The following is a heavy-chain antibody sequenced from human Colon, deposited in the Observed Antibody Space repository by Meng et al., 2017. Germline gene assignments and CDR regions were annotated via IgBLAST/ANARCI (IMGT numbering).Heavy chain of an antibody. CDR3: AKDQDFGGTPDS. D-gene: IGHD4-23*01. CDR2: INPGNGDT. V-gene: IGHV1-3*01. Sequence: QFQGVQSGAEVKEPGASVKVSCKPSGYPFSHYALHWVRQAPGQRLEWMGRINPGNGDTKSSHKFQGRLTITRDTSASTAYMELSSLRSEDTAVYYCAKDQDFGGTPDSWGQGTLVTVSS. J-gene: IGHJ4*02. CDR1: GYPFSHYA.